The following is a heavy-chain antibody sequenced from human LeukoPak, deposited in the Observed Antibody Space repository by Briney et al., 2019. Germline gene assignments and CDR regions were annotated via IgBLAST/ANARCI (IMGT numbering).Heavy chain of an antibody. CDR2: IIPIFGIA. D-gene: IGHD2/OR15-2a*01. V-gene: IGHV1-69*04. Sequence: GASVKVSCKASGGTFSSYAISWVRHAPGPGLEWMGRIIPIFGIANYAQKFQGRVTITADKSTSTDYMELRRLRSKDTAVYYCARDRRIFHNSVPIFDYYGMDVWGQGTTVTVSS. J-gene: IGHJ6*02. CDR3: ARDRRIFHNSVPIFDYYGMDV. CDR1: GGTFSSYA.